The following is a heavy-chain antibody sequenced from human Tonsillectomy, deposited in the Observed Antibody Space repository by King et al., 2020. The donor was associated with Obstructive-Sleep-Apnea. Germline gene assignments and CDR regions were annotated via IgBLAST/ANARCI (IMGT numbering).Heavy chain of an antibody. D-gene: IGHD6-19*01. CDR1: GYTLISYG. CDR3: ARDLRSGWPSGMDV. V-gene: IGHV1-18*04. CDR2: ISAYNGNT. J-gene: IGHJ6*02. Sequence: QLVQSGAEVKKPGASVKVSCKASGYTLISYGVSWVRQAPGQGLEWMGWISAYNGNTNYAQKLQGRVTMTTDTSTSTAYMELRSLRSDDTAVYYCARDLRSGWPSGMDVWGQGTTVTVSS.